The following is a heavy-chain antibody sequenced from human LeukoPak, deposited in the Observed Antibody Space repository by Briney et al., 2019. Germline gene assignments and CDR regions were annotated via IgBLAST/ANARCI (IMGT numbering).Heavy chain of an antibody. V-gene: IGHV3-23*01. CDR2: TVGSGGRT. D-gene: IGHD3-22*01. CDR1: GFTFSSYA. Sequence: GGSLRLSCAASGFTFSSYAMSWVRQAPGRGLEWVSGTVGSGGRTYYADSVKGRFTTSRDNSKHTLYLQMNSLRAEDTAVYYCAKGATYYYDGSGYYAYFDYWGLGTLVTVSS. CDR3: AKGATYYYDGSGYYAYFDY. J-gene: IGHJ4*02.